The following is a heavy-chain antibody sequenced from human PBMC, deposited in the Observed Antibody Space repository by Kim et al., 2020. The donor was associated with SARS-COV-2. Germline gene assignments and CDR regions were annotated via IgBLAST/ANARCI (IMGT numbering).Heavy chain of an antibody. J-gene: IGHJ4*02. CDR2: ISWNSGSI. D-gene: IGHD5-12*01. Sequence: GGSLRLSCAASGFTFDDYAMHWVRQAPGKGLEWVSGISWNSGSIGYADSVKGRFTISRDNAKNSLYLQMNSLRAEDTALYYCAKDIGDGYTQRDYFDYWGQGTLVTVSS. V-gene: IGHV3-9*01. CDR3: AKDIGDGYTQRDYFDY. CDR1: GFTFDDYA.